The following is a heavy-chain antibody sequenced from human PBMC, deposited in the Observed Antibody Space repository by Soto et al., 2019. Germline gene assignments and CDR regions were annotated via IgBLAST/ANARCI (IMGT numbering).Heavy chain of an antibody. CDR1: GYTFTSYY. V-gene: IGHV1-46*03. D-gene: IGHD2-2*01. CDR2: INPSGGST. J-gene: IGHJ3*02. CDR3: ARDGIVVVPAAMTDAFDI. Sequence: ASVKVSCKASGYTFTSYYMHWVRQAPGQGLEWMGIINPSGGSTSYAQKFQGRVTMTRDTSTSTVYMELSSLRSEGTAVYYCARDGIVVVPAAMTDAFDIWGQGTMVTVSS.